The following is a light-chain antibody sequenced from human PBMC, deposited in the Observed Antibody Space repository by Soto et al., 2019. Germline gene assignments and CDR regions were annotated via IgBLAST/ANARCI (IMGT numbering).Light chain of an antibody. CDR2: SSN. CDR3: AAWDGSLNGVV. V-gene: IGLV1-44*01. J-gene: IGLJ2*01. Sequence: QSVLTQPPSASGTPGQRVTISCSGSSSNIGSNSVNWYQQLPGTAPKLLMHSSNQRPSGVPDRFSGSKSGTSASLAISGLQSEDEADYYCAAWDGSLNGVVFGGGTQLTVL. CDR1: SSNIGSNS.